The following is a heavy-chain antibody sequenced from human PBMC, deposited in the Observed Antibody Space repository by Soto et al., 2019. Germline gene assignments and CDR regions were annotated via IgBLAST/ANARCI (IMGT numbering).Heavy chain of an antibody. CDR2: IYYSGST. CDR3: ARHTPAISISDH. D-gene: IGHD2-15*01. V-gene: IGHV4-39*01. Sequence: SETLSLTCTVSGGSIDKSRYYWGWIRQPPGKGLEWIGSIYYSGSTYYNPSLKSRVTISVDTSKNQFSLKLSSVTAADTAVYYCARHTPAISISDHWGQGTLVTVSS. CDR1: GGSIDKSRYY. J-gene: IGHJ4*02.